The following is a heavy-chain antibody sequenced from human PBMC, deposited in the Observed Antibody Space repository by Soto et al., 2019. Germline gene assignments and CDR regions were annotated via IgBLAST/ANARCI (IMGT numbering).Heavy chain of an antibody. V-gene: IGHV3-23*01. CDR2: VSPHAANT. J-gene: IGHJ4*02. CDR1: GATLATCG. D-gene: IGHD1-1*01. Sequence: GGLLRPTFVDSGATLATCGMGWVPQCPGQGLEWVAGVSPHAANTYYADSVRGRFISSRADSTKTGSLDMNSPRGGDSAVYYWAAQGAKTTWNFDYWGQGTVVTVSS. CDR3: AAQGAKTTWNFDY.